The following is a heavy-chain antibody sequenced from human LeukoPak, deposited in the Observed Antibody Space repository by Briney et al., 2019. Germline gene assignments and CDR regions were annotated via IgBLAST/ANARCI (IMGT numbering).Heavy chain of an antibody. D-gene: IGHD3-22*01. CDR2: INAGNGNT. CDR1: GYTFTSYA. CDR3: ARDYYDSSGYYYEFDY. V-gene: IGHV1-3*01. Sequence: ASVTVSCTASGYTFTSYAMHWVRQAPGQRLEWMGWINAGNGNTKYSQEFQGRVTITRDTSASTAYMELSSLRSEDTAVYYCARDYYDSSGYYYEFDYWGQGTLVTVSS. J-gene: IGHJ4*02.